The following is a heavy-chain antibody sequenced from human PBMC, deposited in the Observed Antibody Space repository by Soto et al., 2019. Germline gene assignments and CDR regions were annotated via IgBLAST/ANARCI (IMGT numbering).Heavy chain of an antibody. D-gene: IGHD3-3*01. V-gene: IGHV1-18*01. CDR1: GYTFPSYG. Sequence: ASVKVSCKASGYTFPSYGISWVRQAPGQGLEWMGWISAYNGNTNYAQKLQGRVTMTTDTSTSTAYMELRSLRSDDTAVYYCARDLLWSGYYNYFDYWGQGTLVTVSS. J-gene: IGHJ4*02. CDR3: ARDLLWSGYYNYFDY. CDR2: ISAYNGNT.